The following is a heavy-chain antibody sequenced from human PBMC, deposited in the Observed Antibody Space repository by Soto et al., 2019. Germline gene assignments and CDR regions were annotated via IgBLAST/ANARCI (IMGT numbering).Heavy chain of an antibody. D-gene: IGHD6-13*01. CDR3: ARDPTADGIPFFDY. CDR1: GGSISSYY. J-gene: IGHJ4*02. Sequence: PSETLSLTCTVSGGSISSYYWSWIRQPPGKGLEWIGNIYYSGSTNYNPSLKSRVTMSVDTSKNQFSLKLSSVTAADTAVYYCARDPTADGIPFFDYWGQGSLVTVSS. CDR2: IYYSGST. V-gene: IGHV4-59*01.